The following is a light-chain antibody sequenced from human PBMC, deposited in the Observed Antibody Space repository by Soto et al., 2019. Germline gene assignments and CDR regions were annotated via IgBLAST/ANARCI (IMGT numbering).Light chain of an antibody. CDR2: SDD. CDR1: SSNIGANI. V-gene: IGLV1-44*01. CDR3: AAWDDSLNGFV. J-gene: IGLJ1*01. Sequence: QSVLTQPPSASGTPGQRVTISCSGTSSNIGANIVTWYQQLPGAAPKLLIYSDDQRPSGVPDRVSGSKSGTSASLAIRGLQSEDAADYYCAAWDDSLNGFVFGSGTKLTVL.